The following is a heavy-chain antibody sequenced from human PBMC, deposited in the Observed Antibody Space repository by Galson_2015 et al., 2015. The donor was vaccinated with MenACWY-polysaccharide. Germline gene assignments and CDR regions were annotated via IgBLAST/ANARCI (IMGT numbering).Heavy chain of an antibody. D-gene: IGHD3-22*01. CDR1: GYTFGSYA. J-gene: IGHJ3*02. Sequence: SVKVSCKASGYTFGSYAMNWVRQAPGQGLEWMGWINTNTGNPTSAPGFTGRFVFSLDTSVSTAYLQISSLKAEDTAVYYCAGESEYYDSFDGFDIWGQGTMVTVSS. CDR2: INTNTGNP. CDR3: AGESEYYDSFDGFDI. V-gene: IGHV7-4-1*02.